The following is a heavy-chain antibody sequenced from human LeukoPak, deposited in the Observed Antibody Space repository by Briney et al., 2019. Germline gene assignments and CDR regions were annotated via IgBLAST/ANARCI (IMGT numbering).Heavy chain of an antibody. Sequence: PGGSLRLSCAASGFSVSSSYVSWVRQAPRKGLEWVSIIYGGGNTYYVDSVEGRFTISRDNSKTTLYLQMGSLRAEDTAVYYCARDTQPGAWGQGTLVTVSS. CDR1: GFSVSSSY. CDR3: ARDTQPGA. J-gene: IGHJ4*02. CDR2: IYGGGNT. D-gene: IGHD2-15*01. V-gene: IGHV3-66*01.